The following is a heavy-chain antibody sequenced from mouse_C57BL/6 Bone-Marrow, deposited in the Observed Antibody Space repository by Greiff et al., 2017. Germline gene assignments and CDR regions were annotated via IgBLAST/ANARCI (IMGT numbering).Heavy chain of an antibody. CDR1: GYTFTNYW. CDR2: IYPGGGYT. D-gene: IGHD1-1*01. CDR3: ARSDYYGSDY. V-gene: IGHV1-63*01. Sequence: VKLMESGAELVRPGTSVKMSCKASGYTFTNYWIGWAKQRPGHGLEWIGDIYPGGGYTNYNEKFKGKATLTADKSSSTAYMQFSSLTSEDSAIYYCARSDYYGSDYWGQGTTLTVSS. J-gene: IGHJ2*01.